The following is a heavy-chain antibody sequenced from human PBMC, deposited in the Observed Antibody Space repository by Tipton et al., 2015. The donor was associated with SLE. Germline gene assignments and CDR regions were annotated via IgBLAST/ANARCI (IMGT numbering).Heavy chain of an antibody. CDR3: AREPPSSGPPYAFDI. V-gene: IGHV3-48*02. CDR1: GFTFSSYS. CDR2: ISSSSSTI. D-gene: IGHD7-27*01. J-gene: IGHJ3*02. Sequence: SLRLSCAASGFTFSSYSMSWVRQAPGKGLEWVSYISSSSSTIYYADSVKGRFTISRDNAKNSLYLQMSSLRDEDTAVYYCAREPPSSGPPYAFDIWGQGTMVPVSS.